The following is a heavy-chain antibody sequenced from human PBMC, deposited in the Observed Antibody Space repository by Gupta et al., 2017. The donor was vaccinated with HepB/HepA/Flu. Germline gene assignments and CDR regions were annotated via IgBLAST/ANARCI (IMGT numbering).Heavy chain of an antibody. CDR1: GFTFSSYA. J-gene: IGHJ5*01. Sequence: QVQLVESGGGVVQPGRSLRLSCAASGFTFSSYAMHWVRQSPGKGLEWAAVFPYDGTYIFYADSVKGRFTISRANCKNTPFLPMNSLRVEDTAGYYCVTDQRTGAGVFYSWGTGTLVTVSS. CDR3: VTDQRTGAGVFYS. CDR2: FPYDGTYI. V-gene: IGHV3-33*01. D-gene: IGHD6-19*01.